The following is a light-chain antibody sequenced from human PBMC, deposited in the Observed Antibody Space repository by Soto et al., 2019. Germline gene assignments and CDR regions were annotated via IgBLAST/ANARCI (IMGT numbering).Light chain of an antibody. Sequence: DIQMTQSPSSLSASVGDRVTITCQASQDISNYLNWYQQKPGKAPKLLIYGAYNLETGVPSRFSGSGTGTDFTFTISSLLPEDSATYYCQQYDNLTLFGGGNKVDIK. CDR1: QDISNY. CDR2: GAY. V-gene: IGKV1-33*01. J-gene: IGKJ4*02. CDR3: QQYDNLTL.